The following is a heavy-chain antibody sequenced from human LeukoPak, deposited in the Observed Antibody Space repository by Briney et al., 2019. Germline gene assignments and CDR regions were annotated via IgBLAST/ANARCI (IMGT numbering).Heavy chain of an antibody. V-gene: IGHV3-64*01. Sequence: GGSLRLSCAASGFTFSSYAMHWVRQAPGKGLEYVSAISSNGGSTYYANSVKGRFTISRDNSKNTLYLQMGSLRAEDMAVYYCARGGEVSGKAGSSSRVSVFDIWGQGTMVTVSS. CDR1: GFTFSSYA. CDR2: ISSNGGST. CDR3: ARGGEVSGKAGSSSRVSVFDI. J-gene: IGHJ3*02. D-gene: IGHD6-6*01.